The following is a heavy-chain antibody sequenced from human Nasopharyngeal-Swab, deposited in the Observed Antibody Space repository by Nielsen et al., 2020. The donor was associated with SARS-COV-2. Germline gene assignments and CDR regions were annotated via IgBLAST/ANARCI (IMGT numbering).Heavy chain of an antibody. D-gene: IGHD1-26*01. CDR2: IYYSGST. CDR1: GGSVSSGSYY. Sequence: SETLSLTCTVSGGSVSSGSYYWSWIRQPPGKGLEWIGYIYYSGSTNYNPSLKSRVTISVDTSKNQFSLKLSSVTAADTAVYYCASPGVLWELLLDYWGQGTLVTVSS. CDR3: ASPGVLWELLLDY. J-gene: IGHJ4*02. V-gene: IGHV4-61*01.